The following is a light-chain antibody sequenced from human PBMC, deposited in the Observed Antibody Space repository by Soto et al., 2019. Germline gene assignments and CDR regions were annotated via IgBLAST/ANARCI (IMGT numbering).Light chain of an antibody. CDR2: GAS. Sequence: EIVMTQSPATLSVSPGERATLSCRASQSVSSNLAWYQQKPGQAPRLLIYGASTRATGIPARFSGSGSGTEFILTIRRMQSEDFAVYYCQQYNIWPPYTFGQGTKLEIK. CDR1: QSVSSN. V-gene: IGKV3-15*01. CDR3: QQYNIWPPYT. J-gene: IGKJ2*01.